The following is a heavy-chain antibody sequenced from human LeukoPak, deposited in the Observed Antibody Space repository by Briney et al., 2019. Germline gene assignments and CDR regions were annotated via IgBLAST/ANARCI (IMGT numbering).Heavy chain of an antibody. CDR1: GGSFSGYY. D-gene: IGHD1-26*01. Sequence: TASETLSLTCAVYGGSFSGYYWSWIRQPPGKGLEWIGEINHSGSTNYNPSLKSRVTISVDTSKNQFSLKLSSVTAADTAVYYCARPRASGSYPKARAFDIWGQGTMVTVSS. J-gene: IGHJ3*02. CDR2: INHSGST. CDR3: ARPRASGSYPKARAFDI. V-gene: IGHV4-34*01.